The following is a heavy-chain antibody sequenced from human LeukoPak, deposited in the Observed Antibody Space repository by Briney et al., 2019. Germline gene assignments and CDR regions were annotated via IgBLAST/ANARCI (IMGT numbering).Heavy chain of an antibody. J-gene: IGHJ4*02. CDR1: GFTFSSYS. CDR2: ISSSSSYI. V-gene: IGHV3-21*01. CDR3: ARESRYFDHSLDY. D-gene: IGHD3-9*01. Sequence: PGGSLRLSCAVSGFTFSSYSMNWVRQAPGKGLEWVSSISSSSSYIYYADSVKGRFTISRDNAKNSLYLQMNSLRAEDTAVYYCARESRYFDHSLDYWGQGTLVTVSS.